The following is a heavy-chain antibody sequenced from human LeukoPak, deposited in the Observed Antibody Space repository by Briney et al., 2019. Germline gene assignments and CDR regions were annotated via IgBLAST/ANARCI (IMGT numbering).Heavy chain of an antibody. CDR3: ARAGSSWSFDY. Sequence: SETPSLTCTVSGDSVSSYYWSWIRQPPGKGLEWIGYIYYIGKINYNPSLKSRATISVDTSKNQVSLNLSSVTAADTAVYYCARAGSSWSFDYWGQGALVTVSS. CDR1: GDSVSSYY. J-gene: IGHJ4*02. D-gene: IGHD6-13*01. V-gene: IGHV4-59*02. CDR2: IYYIGKI.